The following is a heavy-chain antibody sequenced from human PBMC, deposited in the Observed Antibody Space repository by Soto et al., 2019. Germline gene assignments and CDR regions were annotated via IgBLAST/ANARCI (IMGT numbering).Heavy chain of an antibody. J-gene: IGHJ5*02. CDR2: ISTYSGDT. Sequence: QVHLVQSGVEVKTPGASVKVSCQASGYTFFTYDISWVRQAPGQGLEWMGWISTYSGDTKYAQKCQGRVTMTTDTSMTTAYLELRSLRSDDTAVYYCARHHGTTTSENWFDPWGQGTLVTVSS. V-gene: IGHV1-18*01. CDR1: GYTFFTYD. CDR3: ARHHGTTTSENWFDP. D-gene: IGHD3-3*01.